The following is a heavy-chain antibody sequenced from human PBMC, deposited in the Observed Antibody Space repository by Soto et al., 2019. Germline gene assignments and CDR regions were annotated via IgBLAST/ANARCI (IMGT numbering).Heavy chain of an antibody. CDR1: GFTFSSYA. CDR2: ISGSGGST. J-gene: IGHJ4*02. V-gene: IGHV3-23*01. CDR3: AKAYYYDSSGYSWDY. D-gene: IGHD3-22*01. Sequence: EVQLLESGGGLLQPGGSLRLSCAASGFTFSSYAMSWVRQAPGKGLEWVSAISGSGGSTYYADSVKGRFTISRDKSKNALYLQMNSLRAEDTAVYYCAKAYYYDSSGYSWDYWGQGTLVTVSA.